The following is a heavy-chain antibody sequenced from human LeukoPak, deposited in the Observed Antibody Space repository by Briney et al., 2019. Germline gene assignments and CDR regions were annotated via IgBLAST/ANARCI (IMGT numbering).Heavy chain of an antibody. CDR2: ISAYNDNA. CDR1: GHSFTNYG. V-gene: IGHV1-18*01. J-gene: IGHJ4*02. CDR3: ARSTLGIEFDY. D-gene: IGHD7-27*01. Sequence: GASVKVSCKASGHSFTNYGISWVRQAPGQGLEWMGWISAYNDNAHYAQGLEGRVTMTSETSTRTAYMELRSLRSDDTAVYYCARSTLGIEFDYWGQGSLVTVSS.